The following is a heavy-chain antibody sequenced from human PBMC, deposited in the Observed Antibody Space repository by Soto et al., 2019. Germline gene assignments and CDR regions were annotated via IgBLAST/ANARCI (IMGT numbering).Heavy chain of an antibody. CDR1: GGSISSYY. V-gene: IGHV4-59*01. J-gene: IGHJ6*02. Sequence: QVQLQESGPGLVKPSETLSLICTVSGGSISSYYWSWIRQSPGKGLEWIAYIYYSGSTKYNPSLKSRVTISVDRSKNQFSLKLSSVTAADTAVYYCARDRIPVAGGGMDVWGQGTTVTVSS. CDR2: IYYSGST. CDR3: ARDRIPVAGGGMDV. D-gene: IGHD6-19*01.